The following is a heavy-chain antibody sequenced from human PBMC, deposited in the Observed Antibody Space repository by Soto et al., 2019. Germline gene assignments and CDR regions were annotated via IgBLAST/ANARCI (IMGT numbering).Heavy chain of an antibody. V-gene: IGHV4-59*01. J-gene: IGHJ2*01. CDR3: ARFNWYFDL. CDR2: IYYRGST. CDR1: GGSISSYY. Sequence: QVQLQESGPGLVKPSETLSLTCTVSGGSISSYYWSWIRQPPGKGLEWIGYIYYRGSTNYNPSLKSRVTISVDTSKPQFSLKLSSVTAADTAMYYCARFNWYFDLWGRGTLVTVSS.